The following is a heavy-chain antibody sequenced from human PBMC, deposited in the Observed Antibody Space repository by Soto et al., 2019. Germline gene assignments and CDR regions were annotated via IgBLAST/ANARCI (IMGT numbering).Heavy chain of an antibody. CDR2: IWSDGSNI. J-gene: IGHJ4*02. CDR3: ARAAYCISDSCYRLDY. D-gene: IGHD2-2*02. CDR1: GFSFSSYG. V-gene: IGHV3-33*01. Sequence: GGSLRLSCAASGFSFSSYGMNWVRQAPGKGPEWVAVIWSDGSNIDYVDSVKGRFAISRDNSANILYLEMNSLRAEDTAVYFCARAAYCISDSCYRLDYWGQGALVTVSS.